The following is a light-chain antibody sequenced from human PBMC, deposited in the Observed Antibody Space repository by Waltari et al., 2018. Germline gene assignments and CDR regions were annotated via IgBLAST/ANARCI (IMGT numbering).Light chain of an antibody. CDR3: QHHISYPRT. CDR1: QIITPA. J-gene: IGKJ1*01. V-gene: IGKV1-5*03. Sequence: DVQMTQSPSTLSASVGDRVTITCRASQIITPAVAWYQQKPGKAPKLLVYTASNLESGVPSRFSGSGSGTEYTLTISSLQPDDSATYYCQHHISYPRTFGQGTKVEIK. CDR2: TAS.